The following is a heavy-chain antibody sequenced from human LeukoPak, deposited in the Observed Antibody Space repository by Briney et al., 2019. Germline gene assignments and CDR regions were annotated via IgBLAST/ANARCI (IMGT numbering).Heavy chain of an antibody. Sequence: PSETLSVTCAVSGYSISSGYYWGWIRQPPGKGLEWIGSIYHSGTTHYNPSLKSRVTISVDTSKNQLSLKLSSVTAADTAIYYCARVLGGSSPFDYWGQGTLVTVSS. D-gene: IGHD1-26*01. CDR3: ARVLGGSSPFDY. J-gene: IGHJ4*02. CDR2: IYHSGTT. CDR1: GYSISSGYY. V-gene: IGHV4-38-2*01.